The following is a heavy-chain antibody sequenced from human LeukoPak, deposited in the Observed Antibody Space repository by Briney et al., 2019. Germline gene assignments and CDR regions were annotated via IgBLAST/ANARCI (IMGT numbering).Heavy chain of an antibody. Sequence: SGTLSLTCAVYGGSFSDHYWSWIRQSPGKGLEWIGEINHSGSTNYNPSLKSRVTISVDTSKNQFSLKLSSATAADTAVYYCARYAFSSYYSPFDFWGQGTLVTVSS. CDR2: INHSGST. V-gene: IGHV4-34*01. D-gene: IGHD3-10*01. CDR3: ARYAFSSYYSPFDF. J-gene: IGHJ4*02. CDR1: GGSFSDHY.